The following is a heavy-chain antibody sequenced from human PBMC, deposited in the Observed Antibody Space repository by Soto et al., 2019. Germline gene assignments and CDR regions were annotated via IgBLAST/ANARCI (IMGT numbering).Heavy chain of an antibody. Sequence: ASVKVSCKASGYTFTRYAMHWVRQAPGQRLEWMGWINAGNGNTKYSQKFQGRVTITRDTSASTAYMELSSLRSEDTAVYYCARDGGIAVAASGYWGQGTLVTVSS. J-gene: IGHJ4*02. V-gene: IGHV1-3*01. D-gene: IGHD6-19*01. CDR1: GYTFTRYA. CDR2: INAGNGNT. CDR3: ARDGGIAVAASGY.